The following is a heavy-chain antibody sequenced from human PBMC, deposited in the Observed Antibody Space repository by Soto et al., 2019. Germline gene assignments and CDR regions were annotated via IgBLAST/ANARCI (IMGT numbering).Heavy chain of an antibody. CDR2: INAGNGNT. D-gene: IGHD3-16*01. V-gene: IGHV1-3*01. CDR1: GYTFTSYA. Sequence: GASVKVSCKTPGYTFTSYAMHWVRQAPGQRLEWMGWINAGNGNTKYSQKFQGRVTITRDTSASTAYMELSSLRSEDTAVYYCARAQWGTTGHFDYWGQGTMVTVSA. J-gene: IGHJ4*02. CDR3: ARAQWGTTGHFDY.